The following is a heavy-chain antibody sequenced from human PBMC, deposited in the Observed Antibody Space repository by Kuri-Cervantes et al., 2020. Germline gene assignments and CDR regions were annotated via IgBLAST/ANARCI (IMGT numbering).Heavy chain of an antibody. V-gene: IGHV3-47*02. CDR2: IGTGGDT. D-gene: IGHD5-18*01. CDR3: TTVFFPGYQ. Sequence: GESLKISCAASGFAFSSYVLHWVRRAPGKVPEWVSPIGTGGDTYYADSVMGRFTISRDNAKKSLYLQMNSLKTEDTAVYYCTTVFFPGYQWGQGTLVTVSS. J-gene: IGHJ4*02. CDR1: GFAFSSYV.